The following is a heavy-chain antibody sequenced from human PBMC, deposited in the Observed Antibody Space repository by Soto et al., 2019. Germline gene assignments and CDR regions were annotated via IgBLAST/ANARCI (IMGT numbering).Heavy chain of an antibody. Sequence: GGSLRLSCVASGFTVSTNYMSWVRQAPGKGLEWVSLIYTGNSTYYADSVQGRFTISRDNSKNTLYLQMNSLRAEDTAVYFCARVNNYGSSGYYPNWGQGTLVTVSS. J-gene: IGHJ4*02. D-gene: IGHD3-22*01. CDR3: ARVNNYGSSGYYPN. V-gene: IGHV3-53*01. CDR2: IYTGNST. CDR1: GFTVSTNY.